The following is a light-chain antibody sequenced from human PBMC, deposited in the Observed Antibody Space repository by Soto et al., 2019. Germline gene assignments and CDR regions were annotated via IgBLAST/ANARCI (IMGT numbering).Light chain of an antibody. CDR1: QSISNY. CDR3: QQSYGTPLS. J-gene: IGKJ4*01. CDR2: AAS. Sequence: DMEMTQSPSSLSASVGDRVTITCRASQSISNYLNWYQHKPGKVPKLMIYAASSLQSGVPTRFSGSVSGTDFTLTIISLRPEEFATYYCQQSYGTPLSFGGGTKIEIK. V-gene: IGKV1-39*01.